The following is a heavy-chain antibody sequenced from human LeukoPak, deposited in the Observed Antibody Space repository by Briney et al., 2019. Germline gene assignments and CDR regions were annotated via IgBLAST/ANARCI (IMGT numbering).Heavy chain of an antibody. CDR1: GFTFSSYW. Sequence: QPGGSLRLSCAASGFTFSSYWMSWVRQAPGKGLEWVANIKQDGSEKYYVGSVKGRFTISRDNAKNSLYLQMNSLRAEDTAVYYCARDEGSGSYYARAHAVADYWGQGTLVTVSS. J-gene: IGHJ4*02. V-gene: IGHV3-7*01. D-gene: IGHD3-10*01. CDR2: IKQDGSEK. CDR3: ARDEGSGSYYARAHAVADY.